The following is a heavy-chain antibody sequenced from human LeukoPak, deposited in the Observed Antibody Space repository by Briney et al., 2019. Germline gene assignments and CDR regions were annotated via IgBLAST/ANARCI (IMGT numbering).Heavy chain of an antibody. CDR3: ARELTGTTISYYFDY. J-gene: IGHJ4*02. D-gene: IGHD1-1*01. Sequence: ASVKVSCKASGRTFTSYGISWVRQAPGQGLEWMGWISAYNGNTNYAQKLQGRVTMTTDTSTSTAYMELRSLRSDDTAVYYCARELTGTTISYYFDYWGQGTLVTVSS. CDR1: GRTFTSYG. CDR2: ISAYNGNT. V-gene: IGHV1-18*04.